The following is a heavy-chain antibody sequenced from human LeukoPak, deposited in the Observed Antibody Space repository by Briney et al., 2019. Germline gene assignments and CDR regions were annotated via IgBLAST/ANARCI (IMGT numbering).Heavy chain of an antibody. CDR1: GFTFSSYW. CDR2: IKEDGSVK. J-gene: IGHJ3*02. CDR3: AREDCIMTSCDDKNAFDI. D-gene: IGHD3-16*01. V-gene: IGHV3-7*01. Sequence: QSGGSLRLSCAASGFTFSSYWMTWVRQAPGKGLEWVANIKEDGSVKYYVDSVKGRFTVSRDNVKNSLFLQMNSLRAEDTALYYCAREDCIMTSCDDKNAFDIWGQGTMVTVSS.